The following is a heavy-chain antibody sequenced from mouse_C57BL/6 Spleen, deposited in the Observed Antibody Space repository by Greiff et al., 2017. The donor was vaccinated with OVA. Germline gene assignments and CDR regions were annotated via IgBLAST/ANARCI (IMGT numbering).Heavy chain of an antibody. CDR3: TREIGFYYGSSFAY. V-gene: IGHV5-9-1*02. D-gene: IGHD1-1*01. J-gene: IGHJ3*01. Sequence: EVQRVESGEGLVKPGGSLKLSCAASGFTFSSYAMSWVRQTPEKRLEWVAYISSGGDYIYYADTVKGRFTISRDNARNTLYLQMSSLKSEDTAMYYCTREIGFYYGSSFAYWGQGTLVTVSA. CDR1: GFTFSSYA. CDR2: ISSGGDYI.